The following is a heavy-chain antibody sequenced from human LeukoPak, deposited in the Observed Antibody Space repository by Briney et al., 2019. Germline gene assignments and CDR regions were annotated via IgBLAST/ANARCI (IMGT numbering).Heavy chain of an antibody. V-gene: IGHV1-69*06. CDR3: ARDQRYCSGGSCYPGWFDP. CDR2: IIPIFGTA. D-gene: IGHD2-15*01. J-gene: IGHJ5*02. Sequence: SVKVSCKASGGTFSSYAISWVRQAPGQGLEWMGGIIPIFGTANYAQKFQGRVTITADKSTSTAYMELSSLRSEDTAVYYCARDQRYCSGGSCYPGWFDPWGQGTLVTVSS. CDR1: GGTFSSYA.